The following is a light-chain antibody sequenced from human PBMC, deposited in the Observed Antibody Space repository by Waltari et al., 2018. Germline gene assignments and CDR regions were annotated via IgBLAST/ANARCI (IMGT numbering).Light chain of an antibody. CDR3: QQYNNWPPLT. V-gene: IGKV3-15*01. Sequence: EIVMPHSPATLSVSPGETATLSCRASQSVSSNLAWYQQKPGQAPRLRIYGASTRATGIPARFSGSGSGAEFTLTISSLQSEDFAVYYCQQYNNWPPLTFGGGTKVEIK. J-gene: IGKJ4*01. CDR2: GAS. CDR1: QSVSSN.